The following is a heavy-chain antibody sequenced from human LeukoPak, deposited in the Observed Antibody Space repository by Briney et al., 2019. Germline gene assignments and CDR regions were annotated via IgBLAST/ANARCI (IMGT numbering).Heavy chain of an antibody. CDR2: IYFRGST. J-gene: IGHJ6*03. CDR3: ARDRVGGSWPYYYYYMDV. CDR1: GGSISSHY. D-gene: IGHD6-13*01. Sequence: SETLSLTCTVSGGSISSHYWNWIRQPPGKGLEWIGSIYFRGSTNYNPSLKSRVTISVDTSKNQFSLKLSSVTAADTAVYYCARDRVGGSWPYYYYYMDVWGKGTTVTISS. V-gene: IGHV4-59*11.